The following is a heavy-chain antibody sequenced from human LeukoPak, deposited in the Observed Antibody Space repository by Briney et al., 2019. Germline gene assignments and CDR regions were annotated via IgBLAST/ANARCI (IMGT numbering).Heavy chain of an antibody. J-gene: IGHJ4*02. Sequence: PGGSLRLSCAASGFTFSSYWMHWVRQAPGKGLEWVALIWYDGSNTYYADSVKGRFTISRDDSKNTVYLQMNSLRAEDTALYYCARGFLDFDSWGQGTLVIVSS. V-gene: IGHV3-33*08. D-gene: IGHD3-3*01. CDR1: GFTFSSYW. CDR2: IWYDGSNT. CDR3: ARGFLDFDS.